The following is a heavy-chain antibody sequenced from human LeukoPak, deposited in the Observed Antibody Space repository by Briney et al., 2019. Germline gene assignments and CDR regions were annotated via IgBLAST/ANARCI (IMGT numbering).Heavy chain of an antibody. CDR1: GDSVSSNSAA. Sequence: SQTLSLTCAISGDSVSSNSAAWNWIRQSPSRGLEWLGRTYYRSKWYNDYAVSVKSRITINPDTSKSQFSLQLNSVTPEDTAVYYCAREGEVAAAGPLDAFDIWGQGTMVTVSS. D-gene: IGHD6-13*01. V-gene: IGHV6-1*01. CDR3: AREGEVAAAGPLDAFDI. J-gene: IGHJ3*02. CDR2: TYYRSKWYN.